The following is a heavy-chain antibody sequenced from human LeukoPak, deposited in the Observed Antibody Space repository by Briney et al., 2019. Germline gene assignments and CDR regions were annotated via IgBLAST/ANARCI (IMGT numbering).Heavy chain of an antibody. V-gene: IGHV1-2*02. D-gene: IGHD3-22*01. J-gene: IGHJ4*02. Sequence: ASVKVSCKASGYTFTSYYMHWVRQAPGQGLEWMGWINPNSGGTNYAQRFQGRVTMTRDTSISTAYMELSRQTSDDTAVYYCAKGRNYYNSSGSQDYWGQGTLVTVSS. CDR1: GYTFTSYY. CDR3: AKGRNYYNSSGSQDY. CDR2: INPNSGGT.